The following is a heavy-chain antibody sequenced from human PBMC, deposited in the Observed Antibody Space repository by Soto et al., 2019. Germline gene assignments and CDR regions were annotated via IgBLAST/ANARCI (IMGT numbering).Heavy chain of an antibody. CDR2: ISAYSGKT. Sequence: ASVKVSCKTSGYTFTTYGISWVRQAPGQGLEWVGWISAYSGKTHYAQKFQGKVTMTTDTSTNTAYLELRSLRSDDTAVYYCARDPYVGDHQYWG. CDR3: ARDPYVGDHQY. D-gene: IGHD3-16*01. CDR1: GYTFTTYG. V-gene: IGHV1-18*01. J-gene: IGHJ4*01.